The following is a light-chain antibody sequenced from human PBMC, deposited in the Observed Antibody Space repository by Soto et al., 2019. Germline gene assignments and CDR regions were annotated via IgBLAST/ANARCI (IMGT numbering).Light chain of an antibody. CDR2: DVF. CDR1: SSDVGGYHY. J-gene: IGLJ1*01. V-gene: IGLV2-14*01. CDR3: NSYTSRSSGV. Sequence: QSVLTQPASVSGSPGQSITISCTGTSSDVGGYHYVSWYQPHPGKAPKLMIYDVFNRPSGVSKRFSGSKSGNTASPTISGLQAEDEADYYCNSYTSRSSGVFGTGTKVTVL.